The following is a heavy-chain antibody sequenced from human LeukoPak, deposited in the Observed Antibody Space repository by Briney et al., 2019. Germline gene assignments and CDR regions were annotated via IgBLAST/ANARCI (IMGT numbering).Heavy chain of an antibody. V-gene: IGHV4-39*01. CDR3: ASRGLAYYYDSSGYSVDAFDI. CDR1: GGSISSSSYY. D-gene: IGHD3-22*01. Sequence: PSETLSLTCTVSGGSISSSSYYWGWIRQPPGKGLEWIGSIYYSGSTYYNPSLKSRDTISVDTSKNQFDLKLSSVTAADTAVYYCASRGLAYYYDSSGYSVDAFDIWGQGTMVTVSS. CDR2: IYYSGST. J-gene: IGHJ3*02.